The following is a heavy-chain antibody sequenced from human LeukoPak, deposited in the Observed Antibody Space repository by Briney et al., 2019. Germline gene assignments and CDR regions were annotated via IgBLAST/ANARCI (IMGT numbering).Heavy chain of an antibody. CDR1: GGSISSSNYY. V-gene: IGHV4-39*07. CDR2: IYYSGTT. Sequence: SETLSLTCTVSGGSISSSNYYWGWIRQPPGKGLEWIGSIYYSGTTYYNPSLKSRVTISVDTSKNQFSLKLSSVTAADTAVYYCARDNIKIVGAIDAFDIWGQGTMVTVSS. D-gene: IGHD1-26*01. J-gene: IGHJ3*02. CDR3: ARDNIKIVGAIDAFDI.